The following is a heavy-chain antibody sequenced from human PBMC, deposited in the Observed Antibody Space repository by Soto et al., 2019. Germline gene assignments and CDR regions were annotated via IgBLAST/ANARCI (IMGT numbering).Heavy chain of an antibody. J-gene: IGHJ6*02. CDR2: ISYDGSNK. V-gene: IGHV3-30-3*01. CDR1: GFTFSSYA. D-gene: IGHD3-3*01. CDR3: ARESYYDFWSGYSYYYYGMDV. Sequence: GGSLRLSCAASGFTFSSYAMHWVRQAPGKGLEWVAVISYDGSNKYYADSVKGRFTISRDNSKNTLYLQMNSLRAEDTAVYYCARESYYDFWSGYSYYYYGMDVWGQGTTVTVSS.